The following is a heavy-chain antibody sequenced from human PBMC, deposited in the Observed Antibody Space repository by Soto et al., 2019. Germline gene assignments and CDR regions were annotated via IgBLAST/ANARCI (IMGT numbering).Heavy chain of an antibody. V-gene: IGHV1-18*01. CDR3: ARVVAEYSSSYTSANYYYYYMDV. CDR2: ISAYNGNT. D-gene: IGHD6-6*01. J-gene: IGHJ6*03. CDR1: GYTFISYG. Sequence: ASVKVSCKASGYTFISYGISWVRQAPGQGLEWMGWISAYNGNTNYAQKLQGRVTMTTDTSTSTAYMELRSLRSDDTAVYYCARVVAEYSSSYTSANYYYYYMDVWGKGTTVTVSS.